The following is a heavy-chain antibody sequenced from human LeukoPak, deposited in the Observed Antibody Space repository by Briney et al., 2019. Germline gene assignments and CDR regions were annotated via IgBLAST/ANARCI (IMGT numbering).Heavy chain of an antibody. J-gene: IGHJ4*02. D-gene: IGHD6-13*01. CDR1: GASISSYN. V-gene: IGHV4-59*08. CDR3: ARGITGITATGSE. CDR2: IYYSEST. Sequence: SETLSLTCSVSGASISSYNWGWIRQPPGKGLEWIGYIYYSESTNYNPSLKSRITISVDTSKNQFSLKLSSVTAADTAVYYCARGITGITATGSEWGQGTLVTVSS.